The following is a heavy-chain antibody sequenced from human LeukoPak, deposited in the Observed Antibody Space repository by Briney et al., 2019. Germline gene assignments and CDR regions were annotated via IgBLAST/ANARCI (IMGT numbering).Heavy chain of an antibody. Sequence: GGSLRLSCAASGFTFSSSSMAWVRQAPGKGLEWVSSIKQDGSLKYYADSVKGRFTISRDNSKNTLYLQMNSLRAEDTAVYYCAKDKMAYSTSSWDYWGQGTLVTVSS. CDR3: AKDKMAYSTSSWDY. D-gene: IGHD6-6*01. J-gene: IGHJ4*02. V-gene: IGHV3-7*01. CDR1: GFTFSSSS. CDR2: IKQDGSLK.